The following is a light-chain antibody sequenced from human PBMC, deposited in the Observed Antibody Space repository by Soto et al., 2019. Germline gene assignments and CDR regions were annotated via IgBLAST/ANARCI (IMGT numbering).Light chain of an antibody. Sequence: DIQMPQSPSSLSASVGDRVTITCRASQSISYYLSWYQLKPGKVPKLLISAASSLQSGVPSRFSGSGSGTDFTLTISSLQPEDFATHYCQQSSSIPRTFGQWTKLEIK. J-gene: IGKJ2*01. CDR3: QQSSSIPRT. CDR2: AAS. CDR1: QSISYY. V-gene: IGKV1-39*01.